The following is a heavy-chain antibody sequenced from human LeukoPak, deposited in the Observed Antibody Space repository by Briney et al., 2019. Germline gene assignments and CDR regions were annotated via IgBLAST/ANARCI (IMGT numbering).Heavy chain of an antibody. D-gene: IGHD5-24*01. V-gene: IGHV3-30*03. Sequence: GGSLRLSCAASGFTFSSYAMNWIRQAPGKGLEWVAVISYDGSNKYYADSVKGRFTISRDNSKNTLYLQMNSLRAEDTAVYYCARFEDGYADYWGQGTLVTVSS. CDR3: ARFEDGYADY. CDR2: ISYDGSNK. J-gene: IGHJ4*02. CDR1: GFTFSSYA.